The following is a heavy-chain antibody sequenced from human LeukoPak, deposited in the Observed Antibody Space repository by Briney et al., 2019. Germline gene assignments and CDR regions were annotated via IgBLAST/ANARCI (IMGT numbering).Heavy chain of an antibody. D-gene: IGHD3-10*01. V-gene: IGHV3-9*01. CDR3: AKDSHYGSGSYYDY. CDR2: ISWNSGSI. Sequence: GRSLRLSCAASGFTFDDYAMRWVRQAPGKGLEWVSGISWNSGSIGYADSVKGRFTISRDNAKNSLYLQMNSLRAEDTALYYCAKDSHYGSGSYYDYWGQGTLVTVSS. J-gene: IGHJ4*02. CDR1: GFTFDDYA.